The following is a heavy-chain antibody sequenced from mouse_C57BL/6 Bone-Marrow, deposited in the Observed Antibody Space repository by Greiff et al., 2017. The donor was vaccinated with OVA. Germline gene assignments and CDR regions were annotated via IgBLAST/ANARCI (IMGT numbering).Heavy chain of an antibody. J-gene: IGHJ4*01. CDR1: GFTFSSYA. D-gene: IGHD5-1*01. V-gene: IGHV5-4*01. Sequence: EVQVVESGGGLVKPGGSLKLSCAASGFTFSSYAMSWVRQTPEKRLEWVATISDGGSYTYYPDNVQGRFTISRDNAKNNLYLQMSHLKSEDTAMYYCARVPYYSAMDYWGQGTSVTVSS. CDR3: ARVPYYSAMDY. CDR2: ISDGGSYT.